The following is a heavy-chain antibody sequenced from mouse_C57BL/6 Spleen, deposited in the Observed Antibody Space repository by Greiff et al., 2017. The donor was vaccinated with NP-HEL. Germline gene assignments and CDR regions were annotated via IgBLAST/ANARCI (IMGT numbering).Heavy chain of an antibody. CDR1: GYTFTSYW. J-gene: IGHJ2*01. CDR3: ARRGQLRLEYFDD. D-gene: IGHD3-2*02. CDR2: IDPSDSET. V-gene: IGHV1-52*01. Sequence: QVQLQQPGAELVRPGSSVKLSCKASGYTFTSYWMHWVKQRPIQGLEWIGNIDPSDSETHYNQKFKDKATLTVDKSSSTAYMQLSSLTSEDSAVYYCARRGQLRLEYFDDWGQGTTLTVSS.